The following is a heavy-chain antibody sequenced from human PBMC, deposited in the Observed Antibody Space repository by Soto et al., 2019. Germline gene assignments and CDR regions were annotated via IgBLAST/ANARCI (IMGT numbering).Heavy chain of an antibody. CDR3: ARPQFDY. CDR1: GFTFSNYW. CDR2: INQDGSEK. Sequence: PGGSLRLSCAASGFTFSNYWMNWVRQAPGKGLQWVANINQDGSEKYYVDSVKGRFTISRDNAKNSLYLQMNSLRAEDTAVYYCARPQFDYWGQGTLVTVSS. J-gene: IGHJ4*02. V-gene: IGHV3-7*01.